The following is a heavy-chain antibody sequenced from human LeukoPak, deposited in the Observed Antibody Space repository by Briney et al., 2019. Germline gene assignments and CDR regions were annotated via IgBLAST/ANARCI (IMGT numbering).Heavy chain of an antibody. CDR3: ARSPGDTVVVAATFDYYMDV. Sequence: ASVKVSCKASGYTFTSYDINWVRQATGQGLEWMGWMNPNSGNTSYAQKFQGRVTMTRDTSTSTVYMELSSLRSEDTAVYYCARSPGDTVVVAATFDYYMDVWGKGTTVTISS. V-gene: IGHV1-8*02. CDR1: GYTFTSYD. J-gene: IGHJ6*03. D-gene: IGHD2-15*01. CDR2: MNPNSGNT.